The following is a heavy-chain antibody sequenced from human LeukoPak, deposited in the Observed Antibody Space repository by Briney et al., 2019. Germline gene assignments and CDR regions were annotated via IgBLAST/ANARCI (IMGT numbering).Heavy chain of an antibody. D-gene: IGHD1-26*01. CDR3: ARVFGEVGAYFDY. CDR2: INPNSGGT. CDR1: GYTFTGDY. J-gene: IGHJ4*02. V-gene: IGHV1-2*02. Sequence: GASVKVSCKASGYTFTGDYMHWVRQAPGQGLEWMGWINPNSGGTNYAQKFQGRVTMTRDTSISTAYMELSRLRSDDTAVYYCARVFGEVGAYFDYWGQGTLVTVSS.